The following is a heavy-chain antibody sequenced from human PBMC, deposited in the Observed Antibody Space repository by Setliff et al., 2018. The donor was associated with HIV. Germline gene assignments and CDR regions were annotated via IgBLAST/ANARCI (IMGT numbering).Heavy chain of an antibody. V-gene: IGHV4-39*01. J-gene: IGHJ5*02. D-gene: IGHD6-19*01. CDR1: GDSINSRSYY. CDR2: ILSGGKI. CDR3: ARPTSGWSGGSRFDP. Sequence: TSETLSLTCTVSGDSINSRSYYWGWVRQPPGKGLEWIGNILSGGKIYYNPSLRSRPTMSVDTSKNQFSLKLTSLTAADTAVYYCARPTSGWSGGSRFDPWGQGTLVTVSS.